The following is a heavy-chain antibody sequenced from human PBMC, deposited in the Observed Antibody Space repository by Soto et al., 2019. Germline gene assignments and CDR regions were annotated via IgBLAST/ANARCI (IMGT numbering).Heavy chain of an antibody. V-gene: IGHV5-51*01. J-gene: IGHJ6*02. CDR2: FHPGESDT. CDR3: ARHEATYYNFYGMDV. Sequence: GESLQISCESHGYSFTTYWITWVRQKPGKGLEWVGSFHPGESDTRYSPSFQGQVTISADRSLATAYLQWSSLQAADTAIYYCARHEATYYNFYGMDVWGQGTTVTVSS. CDR1: GYSFTTYW.